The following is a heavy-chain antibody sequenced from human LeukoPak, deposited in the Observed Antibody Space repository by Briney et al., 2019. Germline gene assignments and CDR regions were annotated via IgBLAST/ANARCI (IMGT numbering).Heavy chain of an antibody. CDR3: ATGWEAIPSPTRYYFDH. J-gene: IGHJ4*02. CDR2: FDPEDGET. CDR1: GYTLTELS. V-gene: IGHV1-24*01. Sequence: ASVKVSCKVSGYTLTELSMHWVRQAPGKGLEWMGGFDPEDGETIYAQKFQGRVTMTEDTSTDTAYMELSSLRSEDTAVYYCATGWEAIPSPTRYYFDHWGQGTLVTVSS. D-gene: IGHD1-26*01.